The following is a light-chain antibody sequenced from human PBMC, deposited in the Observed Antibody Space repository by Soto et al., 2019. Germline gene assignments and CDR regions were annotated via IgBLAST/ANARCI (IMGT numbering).Light chain of an antibody. Sequence: EVVLTLSPGTLSLSPGDRASLSCRASQNLSRYFLAWYQHKPGQAPRLLISGASRRATGIPDRFSGAGSGTDFTLTISRLEPEDFALYYCQQHDILPITFGQRTRLETK. CDR2: GAS. CDR1: QNLSRYF. CDR3: QQHDILPIT. V-gene: IGKV3-20*01. J-gene: IGKJ5*01.